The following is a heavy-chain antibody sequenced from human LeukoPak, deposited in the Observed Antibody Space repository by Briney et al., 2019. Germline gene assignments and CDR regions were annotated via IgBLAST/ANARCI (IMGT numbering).Heavy chain of an antibody. V-gene: IGHV3-30-3*01. D-gene: IGHD6-19*01. CDR3: ARSYRSGWYYFDY. CDR2: ISYDGRNT. Sequence: PGGSLRLSCAASGFTFTTYSMHWVRQAPGKGLEWLTIISYDGRNTYYADSVKGRFTISRDKSKNTLYLQMNSLRADDTAVYFRARSYRSGWYYFDYWGQGTLVTVSS. J-gene: IGHJ4*02. CDR1: GFTFTTYS.